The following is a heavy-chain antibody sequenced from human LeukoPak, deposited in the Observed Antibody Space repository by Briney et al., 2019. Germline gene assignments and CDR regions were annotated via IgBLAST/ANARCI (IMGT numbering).Heavy chain of an antibody. V-gene: IGHV4-34*01. CDR2: INHTGST. CDR1: GGSFSGYY. CDR3: ARGSGVWGSYRYDDAFDI. J-gene: IGHJ3*02. Sequence: SETLSLTCAAYGGSFSGYYWSWIRQPPGKGLDWIGEINHTGSTNYNPSLKSRVTVSVDTSKNQFSLKLSSVTAADTAVYYCARGSGVWGSYRYDDAFDIWGQGTMVTVSS. D-gene: IGHD3-16*02.